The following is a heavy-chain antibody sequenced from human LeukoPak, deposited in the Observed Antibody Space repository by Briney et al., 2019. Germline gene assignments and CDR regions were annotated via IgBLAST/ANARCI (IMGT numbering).Heavy chain of an antibody. CDR2: IYHSGSI. D-gene: IGHD7-27*01. V-gene: IGHV4-38-2*02. CDR3: ARAIRTGLGIGSFDG. Sequence: SETLSLTCTVSGYSISNGYFWDWIRQPPGKGLECIGTIYHSGSIYYNPSLKGRVTISVDTSKNQFSLKLNSLTAADTAVYYCARAIRTGLGIGSFDGWGQGTLVTVSS. CDR1: GYSISNGYF. J-gene: IGHJ4*02.